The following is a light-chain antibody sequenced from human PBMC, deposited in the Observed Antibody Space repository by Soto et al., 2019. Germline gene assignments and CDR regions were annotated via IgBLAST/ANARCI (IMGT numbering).Light chain of an antibody. V-gene: IGKV3-11*01. CDR3: QQRSNWPPRFT. CDR1: QSVSSY. Sequence: EIVWTQYPATLSLSPGERATLSCRASQSVSSYLAWYQQKPGQAPRLLIYDASNRATGIPARFSGSGSGTDFTLTISSLEPEDFAVYYCQQRSNWPPRFTFGPGTKVDIK. J-gene: IGKJ3*01. CDR2: DAS.